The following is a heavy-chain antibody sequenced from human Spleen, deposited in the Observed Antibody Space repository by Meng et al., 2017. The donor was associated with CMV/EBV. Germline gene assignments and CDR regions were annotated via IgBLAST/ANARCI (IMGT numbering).Heavy chain of an antibody. V-gene: IGHV4-30-4*08. CDR1: GGSISSDDYY. Sequence: QVQMQESGPGLVKPSQTLSLTCTVSGGSISSDDYYWSWSRQPPGKGLECIGYIYNSGSTYYNPSLKSRVIISVDTSKNQFSLKLSSVTAADTAVYYCGSWRGGNYYDYWGQGTLVTVSS. CDR2: IYNSGST. CDR3: GSWRGGNYYDY. J-gene: IGHJ4*02. D-gene: IGHD3-16*01.